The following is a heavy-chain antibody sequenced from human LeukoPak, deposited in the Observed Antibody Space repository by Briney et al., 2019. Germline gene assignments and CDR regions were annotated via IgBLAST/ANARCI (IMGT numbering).Heavy chain of an antibody. CDR2: IKQDGSEI. J-gene: IGHJ4*02. D-gene: IGHD3-10*01. V-gene: IGHV3-7*03. CDR3: ARGSSLWFGDR. Sequence: GGSLRLSCAASGFTFSSYWMTWVRQAPGKGLEWVANIKQDGSEIYYVDSVKGRFTISRDNAKNLLYLQTNSLRAEDTAMYFCARGSSLWFGDRWGQGTLVTVSS. CDR1: GFTFSSYW.